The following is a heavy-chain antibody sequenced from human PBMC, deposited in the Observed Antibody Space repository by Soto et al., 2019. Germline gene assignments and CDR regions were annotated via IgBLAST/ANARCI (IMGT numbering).Heavy chain of an antibody. CDR2: IIPIFGTA. V-gene: IGHV1-69*12. CDR3: ALHYGSGSNYYYYGMDV. Sequence: QVQLVQSGAEVKKPGSSVKVSCKASGGTFSSYAISWVRQAAGQGLEWMGGIIPIFGTADYAQKFQGRVTITADESTSTAYTELSSLRSEDTAVYYCALHYGSGSNYYYYGMDVWGQGTTVTVSS. D-gene: IGHD3-10*01. J-gene: IGHJ6*02. CDR1: GGTFSSYA.